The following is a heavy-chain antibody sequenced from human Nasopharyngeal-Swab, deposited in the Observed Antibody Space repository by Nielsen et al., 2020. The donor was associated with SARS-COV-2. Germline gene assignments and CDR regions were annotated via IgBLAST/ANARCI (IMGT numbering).Heavy chain of an antibody. CDR3: AKVFQAAAGRTNYFDY. V-gene: IGHV3-74*01. CDR2: INSDGSNT. D-gene: IGHD6-13*01. J-gene: IGHJ4*02. CDR1: CFTFSAYW. Sequence: GGSLRLSCTASCFTFSAYWIYCFRQAPGMWLVWVSRINSDGSNTAYADYVKGRFSISRDNAKNTVYLQMNSLRVEDTAVYYCAKVFQAAAGRTNYFDYWGQGTLVTVSS.